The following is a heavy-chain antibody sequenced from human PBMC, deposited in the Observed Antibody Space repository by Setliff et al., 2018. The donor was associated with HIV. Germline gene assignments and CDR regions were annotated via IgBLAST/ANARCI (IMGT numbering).Heavy chain of an antibody. CDR1: GFRFRGHA. Sequence: GESLRLSCVASGFRFRGHAMNWVRQAPGKGLEWVSVISGSGGSTFYADSVKGRFTISRDNSKNTVYLQMNSLRAEDTAVYYCAKGYFDWLRAGTFDYWGQGSPVTVSS. D-gene: IGHD3-9*01. J-gene: IGHJ4*02. CDR3: AKGYFDWLRAGTFDY. V-gene: IGHV3-23*01. CDR2: ISGSGGST.